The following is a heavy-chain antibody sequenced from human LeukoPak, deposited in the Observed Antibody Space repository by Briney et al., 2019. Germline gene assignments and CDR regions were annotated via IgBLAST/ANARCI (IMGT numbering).Heavy chain of an antibody. J-gene: IGHJ4*02. V-gene: IGHV4-59*08. Sequence: PSETLSLTCTVSGGSINTFYASWIRQPPGKGLEWIGYIYYSGSTNYNPSLKSRVTISVDTSKNQFSLNLTSVTAADTAVYYCARGGLGGITAYSNYLFDYWGQGTLVTVSS. CDR1: GGSINTFY. CDR2: IYYSGST. D-gene: IGHD4-11*01. CDR3: ARGGLGGITAYSNYLFDY.